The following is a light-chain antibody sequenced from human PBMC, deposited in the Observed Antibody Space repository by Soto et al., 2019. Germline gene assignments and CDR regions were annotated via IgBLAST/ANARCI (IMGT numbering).Light chain of an antibody. CDR1: QTISSY. V-gene: IGKV1-39*01. CDR3: QQSHSSPYT. CDR2: AAS. J-gene: IGKJ2*01. Sequence: DIQMTQSPSSLSASVGDRVTITCRASQTISSYLNWYQQRPGKAPKLLIYAASSLQSGVASRFSGSGSGTDFTLTISILQPEDFATYYCQQSHSSPYTFGQGTKLEIK.